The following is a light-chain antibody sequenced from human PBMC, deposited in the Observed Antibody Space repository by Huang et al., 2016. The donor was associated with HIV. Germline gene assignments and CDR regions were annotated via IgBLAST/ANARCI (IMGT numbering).Light chain of an antibody. V-gene: IGKV3D-20*01. CDR3: QQYGSTPLT. J-gene: IGKJ4*01. CDR1: QSVTGNH. Sequence: EIVLTQTPATLSLSPGERVTLACGASQSVTGNHLAWYQKKPGLAPRLLIYDASNRATGIPDSFSGSGSGTDFTLTISRLEPEDFAVYYCQQYGSTPLTFGGGTKVEI. CDR2: DAS.